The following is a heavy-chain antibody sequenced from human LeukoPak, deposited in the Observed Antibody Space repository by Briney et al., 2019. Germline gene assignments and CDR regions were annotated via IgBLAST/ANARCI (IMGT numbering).Heavy chain of an antibody. CDR1: GFTFSSYS. V-gene: IGHV3-21*01. Sequence: PGGSLRLSCAASGFTFSSYSMNWVRQAPGKGLEWVSSISSSNSYIYYADSVKGRFTISRDNAKNSLYLQMSSLRAEDTAVYYCARDSYDFWSGYSKGYNWGNGTTVTVSS. J-gene: IGHJ6*04. D-gene: IGHD3-3*01. CDR3: ARDSYDFWSGYSKGYN. CDR2: ISSSNSYI.